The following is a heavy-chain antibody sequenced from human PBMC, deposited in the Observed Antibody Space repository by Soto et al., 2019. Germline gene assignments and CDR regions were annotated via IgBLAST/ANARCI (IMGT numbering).Heavy chain of an antibody. CDR1: GFTFSSHA. J-gene: IGHJ4*02. Sequence: EVQLLESGGGLVQPGGSLRLSCRAAGFTFSSHAMNWVRQAPGKGLELVSSISGNGGDTYYADSVKGRYTISRDNSKNTLYLQMNILRAEDTAVYFCAKVVGTTALVGIDYWGQGTLVTVSS. CDR3: AKVVGTTALVGIDY. D-gene: IGHD1-26*01. V-gene: IGHV3-23*01. CDR2: ISGNGGDT.